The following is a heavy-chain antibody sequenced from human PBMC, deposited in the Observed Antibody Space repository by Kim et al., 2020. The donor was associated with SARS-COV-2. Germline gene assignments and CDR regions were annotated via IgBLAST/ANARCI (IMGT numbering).Heavy chain of an antibody. D-gene: IGHD1-26*01. V-gene: IGHV3-23*01. CDR3: ARDSRGYTGIRLSFDI. Sequence: SVKGRFTISRERAKNTLYLQMTSLTAEDTALYYCARDSRGYTGIRLSFDIWGQGTMVTVSS. J-gene: IGHJ3*02.